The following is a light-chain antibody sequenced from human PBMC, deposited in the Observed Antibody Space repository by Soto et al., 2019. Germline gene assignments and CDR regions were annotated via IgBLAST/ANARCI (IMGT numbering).Light chain of an antibody. Sequence: EIVLTQSPGTLSLSPGETATLSCRASQSVSSTSLAWYQQKPGQAPRLLIYGASNRATGIPDRFSGSESGTDFTLTISRLEPEDFAVYYCQQYGSSPLLSFGGGTKVEMK. J-gene: IGKJ4*01. CDR2: GAS. CDR1: QSVSSTS. V-gene: IGKV3-20*01. CDR3: QQYGSSPLLS.